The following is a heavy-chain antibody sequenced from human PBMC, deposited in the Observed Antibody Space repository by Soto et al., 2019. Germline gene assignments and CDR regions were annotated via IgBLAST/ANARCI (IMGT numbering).Heavy chain of an antibody. CDR3: ARDWTVAGTRNWFDP. D-gene: IGHD6-19*01. Sequence: SETLSLTRSVCGTSISSYYWSWIRQHPGKGLEWIANIHYSGTTNYNPSLASRVTLSVDTSKNQFSLKMTSVTAADRAVYYCARDWTVAGTRNWFDPWGQGTLVTVSS. J-gene: IGHJ5*02. CDR2: IHYSGTT. CDR1: GTSISSYY. V-gene: IGHV4-59*01.